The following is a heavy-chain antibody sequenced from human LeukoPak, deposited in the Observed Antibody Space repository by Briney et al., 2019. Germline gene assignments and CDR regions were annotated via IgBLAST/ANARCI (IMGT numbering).Heavy chain of an antibody. CDR2: ISSSGSTI. J-gene: IGHJ3*02. CDR1: GFTFSSYE. Sequence: GGSLRLSCAASGFTFSSYEMNWVRQAPGKGLEWVSYISSSGSTIYYADSVKGRFTISRDNAKNSLYLQMNSLRAEDTALYYCARDRLISYERSGYHAFDIWGQGTMVTVSS. D-gene: IGHD3-22*01. V-gene: IGHV3-48*03. CDR3: ARDRLISYERSGYHAFDI.